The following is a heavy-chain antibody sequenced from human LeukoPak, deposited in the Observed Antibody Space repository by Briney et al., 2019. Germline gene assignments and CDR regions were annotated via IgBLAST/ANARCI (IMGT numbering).Heavy chain of an antibody. V-gene: IGHV3-23*01. CDR2: ISGSGGST. CDR1: GFTFDDYG. D-gene: IGHD2-15*01. CDR3: AKDVTSPGSCHY. J-gene: IGHJ4*02. Sequence: PGGSLRLSCAASGFTFDDYGMSWVRQAPGKGLEWVSAISGSGGSTYYADSVKGRFTISRDNSKNTLYLQMNSLRAEDTAVYYCAKDVTSPGSCHYWGQGTLVTVSS.